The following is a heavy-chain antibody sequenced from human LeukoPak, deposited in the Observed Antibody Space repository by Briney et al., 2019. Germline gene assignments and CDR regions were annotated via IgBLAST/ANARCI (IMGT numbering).Heavy chain of an antibody. D-gene: IGHD2-21*01. V-gene: IGHV3-21*01. CDR2: ISSSSSYI. CDR3: AKVYSDYYYYMDV. CDR1: GFTFSSYS. Sequence: GGSLRLSCAASGFTFSSYSMNWVRQAPGKGLEWVSSISSSSSYIYYADSVKGRFTISRDNAKNSLYLQMNSLRAEDTAVYYCAKVYSDYYYYMDVWGKGTTVTVSS. J-gene: IGHJ6*03.